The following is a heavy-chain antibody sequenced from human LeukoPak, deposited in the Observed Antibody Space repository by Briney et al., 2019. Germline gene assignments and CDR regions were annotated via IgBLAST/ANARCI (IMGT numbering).Heavy chain of an antibody. D-gene: IGHD3/OR15-3a*01. J-gene: IGHJ4*02. CDR2: IYSTGST. CDR1: GDSISHYY. V-gene: IGHV4-59*01. Sequence: PSETLSLTCTVSGDSISHYYWTWIRQPPGKGLEWIGYIYSTGSTNYNPSLKSRVTISVDTSKNQFSLKLSFVTAADTAVYYCARDQAHDFSSGLAYWGQGTLVTVSS. CDR3: ARDQAHDFSSGLAY.